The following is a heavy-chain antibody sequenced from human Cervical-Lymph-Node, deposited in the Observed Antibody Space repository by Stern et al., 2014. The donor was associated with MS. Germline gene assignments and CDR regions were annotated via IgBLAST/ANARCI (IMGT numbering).Heavy chain of an antibody. Sequence: QVQLQESGPGLVKPSETLSLTCTVSGGSISSYYWSWIRQAPGKGLEWIGDVYYIGNTNYNPSLKSRVTTAVDTSKNQFTLKLSSVTAADTAVYYCARMGNDAFDVWGQGTMVTVSS. J-gene: IGHJ3*01. CDR2: VYYIGNT. V-gene: IGHV4-59*01. CDR3: ARMGNDAFDV. CDR1: GGSISSYY. D-gene: IGHD1-26*01.